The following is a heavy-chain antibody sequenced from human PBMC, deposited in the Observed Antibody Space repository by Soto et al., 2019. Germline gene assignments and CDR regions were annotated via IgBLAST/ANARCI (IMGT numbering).Heavy chain of an antibody. D-gene: IGHD6-25*01. CDR2: ISSSSSYI. CDR3: ARVRARGSAIYFDY. Sequence: GGSLRLSCAASGFTFSSYSMNWVRQAPGKGLEWVSSISSSSSYIYYADSVKGRFTISRDNAKNSLYLQMNSLRAEDTAVYYCARVRARGSAIYFDYWGQGTLVTVSS. J-gene: IGHJ4*02. V-gene: IGHV3-21*01. CDR1: GFTFSSYS.